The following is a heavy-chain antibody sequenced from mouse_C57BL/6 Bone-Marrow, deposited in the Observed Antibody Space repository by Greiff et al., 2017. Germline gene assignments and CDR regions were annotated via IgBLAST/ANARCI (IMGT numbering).Heavy chain of an antibody. CDR3: AMYDYKGDY. D-gene: IGHD2-4*01. J-gene: IGHJ2*01. Sequence: QVQLQQPGAELVKPGASVTMSCTASGYTFTSYWIIWVKQWPGQGLEWIGDVYPGSGSTNYNDKFKSKATLTVDTSATTAYMQLSSLKSEDSAVYDCAMYDYKGDYWGQGTTLPGTS. CDR2: VYPGSGST. V-gene: IGHV1-55*01. CDR1: GYTFTSYW.